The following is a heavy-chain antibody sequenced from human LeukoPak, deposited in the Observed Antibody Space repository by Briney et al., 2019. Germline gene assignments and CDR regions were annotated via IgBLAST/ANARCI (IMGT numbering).Heavy chain of an antibody. V-gene: IGHV3-23*01. CDR3: ARVVNSGYVFPWYFDL. CDR2: ISGSGGST. CDR1: GFTFSSYA. D-gene: IGHD5-12*01. J-gene: IGHJ2*01. Sequence: GGSLRLSCAASGFTFSSYAMSWVRQAPGKGLEWVSAISGSGGSTYYADSVKGRFTISRDNSKNTLYLQMNSLRAEDTAVYYCARVVNSGYVFPWYFDLWGRGTLVTVSS.